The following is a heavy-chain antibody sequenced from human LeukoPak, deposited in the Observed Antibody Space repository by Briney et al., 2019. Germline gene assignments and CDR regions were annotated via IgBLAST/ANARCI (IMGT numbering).Heavy chain of an antibody. CDR3: AKDRRSSSGWPPFPY. J-gene: IGHJ4*02. Sequence: GGSLRLSCAAPEFTFSSYGMHWVRQAPGKGLEWVAFIRYDGSNKYYADSVKGRFTISRDNSKNTLYLQMNSLRAEDTAVYYCAKDRRSSSGWPPFPYWGQGTLSPSPQ. CDR1: EFTFSSYG. V-gene: IGHV3-30*02. CDR2: IRYDGSNK. D-gene: IGHD6-19*01.